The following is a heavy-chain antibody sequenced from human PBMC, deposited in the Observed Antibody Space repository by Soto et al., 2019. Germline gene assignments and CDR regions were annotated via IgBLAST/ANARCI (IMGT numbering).Heavy chain of an antibody. V-gene: IGHV3-53*04. Sequence: GGSLRLSCAASGFTVSNNYMSWVRQAPGKGLEWVSVIYSGGSTYYADSVKGRFTISRHNSKNTLYLQMNGLTTEDTAVYYCARVMATSPALDYWGQGTLVTVSS. CDR2: IYSGGST. D-gene: IGHD5-12*01. J-gene: IGHJ4*02. CDR3: ARVMATSPALDY. CDR1: GFTVSNNY.